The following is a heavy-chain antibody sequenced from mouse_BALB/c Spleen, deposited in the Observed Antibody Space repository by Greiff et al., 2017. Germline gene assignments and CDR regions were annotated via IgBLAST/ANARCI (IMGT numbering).Heavy chain of an antibody. V-gene: IGHV1S81*02. Sequence: VQLQQPGAELVKPGASVKLSCKASGYTFTSYWMHWVKQRPGQGLEWIGEINPSNGRTNYNEKFKSKATLTVDKTSSTAYMQLSSLTSEESAVYICASVCVPVVAYWGQGTLVTVSA. CDR2: INPSNGRT. CDR1: GYTFTSYW. J-gene: IGHJ3*01. CDR3: ASVCVPVVAY.